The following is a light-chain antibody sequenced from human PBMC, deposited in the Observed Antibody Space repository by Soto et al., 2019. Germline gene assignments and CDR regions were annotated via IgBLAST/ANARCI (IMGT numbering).Light chain of an antibody. Sequence: EVMLTQSPGTLSLSPGERATLSCRASQSIFSNYLAWYQQKSGQAPRLLIYGASNRATGIPDRFSGSGSGTDFPLTISRLEPEDFAVYYCQQYGTSPRTFSQGTKVEFK. CDR1: QSIFSNY. CDR2: GAS. J-gene: IGKJ1*01. CDR3: QQYGTSPRT. V-gene: IGKV3-20*01.